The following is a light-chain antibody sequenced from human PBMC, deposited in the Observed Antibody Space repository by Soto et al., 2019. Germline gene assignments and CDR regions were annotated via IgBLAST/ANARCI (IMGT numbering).Light chain of an antibody. Sequence: QSALTQPASVSGSPGQSITISCTGTSSDVGGYNYVSWYQQHPGKAPKLMIYDVSNRPSGVSNRFSGSKSGNTASLTISGLQAEDEADYYFSSYTSSSTLVFGTGNKVPS. J-gene: IGLJ1*01. CDR1: SSDVGGYNY. CDR2: DVS. V-gene: IGLV2-14*01. CDR3: SSYTSSSTLV.